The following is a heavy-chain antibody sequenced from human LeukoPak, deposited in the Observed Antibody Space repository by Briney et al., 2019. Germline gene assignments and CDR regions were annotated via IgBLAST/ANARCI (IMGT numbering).Heavy chain of an antibody. CDR1: AGSISSGDYY. CDR3: ARGPGIAAVGGFDP. V-gene: IGHV4-30-4*01. D-gene: IGHD6-13*01. CDR2: IYYSGST. J-gene: IGHJ5*02. Sequence: PSQTLSLTCTVSAGSISSGDYYWSWIRQPPGKGLEWIGFIYYSGSTIYNPSLKGRLSISIDTSKNQFSLKLSSVTAADTAVYYCARGPGIAAVGGFDPWGQGTLVTVSS.